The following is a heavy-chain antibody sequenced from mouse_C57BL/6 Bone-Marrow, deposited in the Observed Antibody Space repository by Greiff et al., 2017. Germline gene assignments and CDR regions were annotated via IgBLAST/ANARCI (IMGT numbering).Heavy chain of an antibody. CDR2: INSDGGST. J-gene: IGHJ4*01. CDR3: ERRANMSATRVLYAMDY. V-gene: IGHV5-2*03. Sequence: DVMLVESGGGLVQPGESLKLSCESNEYEFPSHDMSWVRKTPEKRLELVAAINSDGGSTYYPDPMERRFIISRDNTKKTLYLPMSSLRSEDTALYYCERRANMSATRVLYAMDYWGQGTSVTVSS. CDR1: EYEFPSHD. D-gene: IGHD2-4*01.